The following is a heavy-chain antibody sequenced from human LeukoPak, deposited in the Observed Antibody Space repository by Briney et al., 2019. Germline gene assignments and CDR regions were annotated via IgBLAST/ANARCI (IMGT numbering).Heavy chain of an antibody. Sequence: GGSLRLSCAASGFIFEDYAMHWLRQAPGKGLEWVSGISWNSGSIGYADSVKGRFTISRDNAKNPLYLQMNSLRTEDTAFYYCTKDVFDFGGYFELWGRGTLVTVSS. D-gene: IGHD3-16*01. CDR1: GFIFEDYA. J-gene: IGHJ2*01. CDR3: TKDVFDFGGYFEL. CDR2: ISWNSGSI. V-gene: IGHV3-9*01.